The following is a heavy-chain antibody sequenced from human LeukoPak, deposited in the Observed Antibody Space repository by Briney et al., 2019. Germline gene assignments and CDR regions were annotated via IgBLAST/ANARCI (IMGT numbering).Heavy chain of an antibody. V-gene: IGHV3-30*18. CDR2: ISYDGSNK. D-gene: IGHD3-9*01. Sequence: GGSLRLSCAASGFTFSSYGMHWVRQAPGKGLEWVAVISYDGSNKYYADSVKGRFTISRDNSKNTLYLQMNSLRAEDTAVYYCAKPNDILTGYHYYFDYWGQGTLVTVSS. CDR1: GFTFSSYG. CDR3: AKPNDILTGYHYYFDY. J-gene: IGHJ4*02.